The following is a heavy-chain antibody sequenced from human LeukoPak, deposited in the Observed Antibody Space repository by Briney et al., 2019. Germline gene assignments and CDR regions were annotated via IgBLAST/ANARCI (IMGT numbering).Heavy chain of an antibody. J-gene: IGHJ4*02. CDR2: ISSSTTSI. CDR1: GFTFSAYY. V-gene: IGHV3-11*04. Sequence: PGGSLRLSCAASGFTFSAYYMTWIRQAPGKGLEWVSYISSSTTSIHYADSVKGRFTISRDNAKNSLYLQMNSLRAEDTAVYYCARGPIFPLAAAGSEFDYWGQGTLVTVSS. D-gene: IGHD6-13*01. CDR3: ARGPIFPLAAAGSEFDY.